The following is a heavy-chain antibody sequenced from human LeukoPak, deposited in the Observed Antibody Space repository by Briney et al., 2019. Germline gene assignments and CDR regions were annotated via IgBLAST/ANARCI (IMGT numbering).Heavy chain of an antibody. CDR3: ARTTEGYCSGGNCYYDYYYMDV. V-gene: IGHV4-61*01. J-gene: IGHJ6*03. D-gene: IGHD2-15*01. Sequence: SETLSLTCTVSGGSISSSNYYWSWIRQPPGKGLEWIGYIHYSGSTSYNPSLKSRVTISVDTSKNQFSLKLRFVTPADTAVFYCARTTEGYCSGGNCYYDYYYMDVWGKGTTVTVSS. CDR2: IHYSGST. CDR1: GGSISSSNYY.